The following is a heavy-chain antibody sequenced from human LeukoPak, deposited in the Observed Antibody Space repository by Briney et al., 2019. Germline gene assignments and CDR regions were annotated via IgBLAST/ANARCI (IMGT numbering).Heavy chain of an antibody. CDR2: IRYDGSNE. V-gene: IGHV3-30*02. J-gene: IGHJ6*03. Sequence: GGSLRLSCAASGFTFSSYGMHWVRQAPGKGLEWVSFIRYDGSNEYYADSVRGRFTISRDNAKNSLYLQMNSLRAEDTAVYYCARAYDILTGYYYYYMDVWGKGTTVTVSS. CDR3: ARAYDILTGYYYYYMDV. D-gene: IGHD3-9*01. CDR1: GFTFSSYG.